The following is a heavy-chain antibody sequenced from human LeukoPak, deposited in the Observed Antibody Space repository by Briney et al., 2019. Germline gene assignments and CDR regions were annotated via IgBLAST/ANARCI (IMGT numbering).Heavy chain of an antibody. J-gene: IGHJ6*03. Sequence: GGSLRLSCAASGFTFSSYAMSWVRQAPGKGLEGVSVISGSGGSSYYAGSVKGRFTISRGNSKNTLYLQMNSLRAEDTAVYYCAKGEDISTPNYSSYYMDVWGKGTTVTVSS. V-gene: IGHV3-23*01. D-gene: IGHD3-16*01. CDR1: GFTFSSYA. CDR2: ISGSGGSS. CDR3: AKGEDISTPNYSSYYMDV.